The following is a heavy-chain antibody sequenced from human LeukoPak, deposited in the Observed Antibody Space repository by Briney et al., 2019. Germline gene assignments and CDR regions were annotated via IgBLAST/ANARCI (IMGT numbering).Heavy chain of an antibody. D-gene: IGHD1-26*01. CDR2: ISGTTGST. CDR1: GFTFSNYA. J-gene: IGHJ4*02. V-gene: IGHV3-23*01. CDR3: AKRRLGGPTLPLCFDY. Sequence: GGSLRLSCAASGFTFSNYAMTWARQAPGEGLEWVSTISGTTGSTFYADSVEGRLSSSRDNSRKTLYLQMNSLRAEDTAVYYCAKRRLGGPTLPLCFDYWGQGTLVTVSS.